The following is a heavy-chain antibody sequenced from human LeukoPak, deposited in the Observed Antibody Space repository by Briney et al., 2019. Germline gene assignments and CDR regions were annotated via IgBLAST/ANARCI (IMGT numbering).Heavy chain of an antibody. CDR2: ISSNGGRT. J-gene: IGHJ4*02. CDR3: VKGGNGDLYYFDC. V-gene: IGHV3-64D*06. D-gene: IGHD4-17*01. Sequence: GGSLRLSCSASGFTFSSYAMHWVRQAPGKGLEYVSAISSNGGRTYYADSVKGRFTISRDNSKNTLYLQMSSLRAEDTAVYYCVKGGNGDLYYFDCWGQGTLVTVSS. CDR1: GFTFSSYA.